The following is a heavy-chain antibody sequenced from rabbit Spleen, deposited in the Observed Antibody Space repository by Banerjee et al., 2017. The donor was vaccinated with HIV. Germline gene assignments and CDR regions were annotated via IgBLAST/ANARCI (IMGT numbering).Heavy chain of an antibody. CDR3: ARDLVGVIGWNFYL. D-gene: IGHD5-1*01. V-gene: IGHV1S39*01. Sequence: QEQLVESGGGLVQPGGSLKLSCTVSGFDITKYGVTWVRQAPGKGLEWIGYIDPIFGVSYYATWASGRFTISRTSSTTVTLRMTSLTAADRATYFCARDLVGVIGWNFYLWGPGNLVTVS. CDR2: IDPIFGVS. J-gene: IGHJ4*01. CDR1: GFDITKYG.